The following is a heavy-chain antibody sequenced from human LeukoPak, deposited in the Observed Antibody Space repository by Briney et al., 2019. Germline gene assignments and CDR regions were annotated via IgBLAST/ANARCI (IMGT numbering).Heavy chain of an antibody. J-gene: IGHJ4*02. D-gene: IGHD6-19*01. Sequence: GGSLRLSCAASGFTFSSYAMSWVRQAPGKGLEWVSASSGSGGSTYYADSGKGRFTISRDNAKNTLYMQMNSLRAEDTDVYYCAKDVQYSSGWYDYFDSWGQGTLVTVS. CDR3: AKDVQYSSGWYDYFDS. CDR1: GFTFSSYA. V-gene: IGHV3-23*01. CDR2: SSGSGGST.